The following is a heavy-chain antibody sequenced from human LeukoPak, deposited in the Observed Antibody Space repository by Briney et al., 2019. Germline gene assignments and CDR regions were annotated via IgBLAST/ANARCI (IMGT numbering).Heavy chain of an antibody. CDR2: IIPIFGTA. CDR1: LGTFSSYA. V-gene: IGHV1-69*05. J-gene: IGHJ4*02. CDR3: ARDRGRDGYKGL. Sequence: SVKVSCEAPLGTFSSYAISSVRQAPGQGLEWMRRIIPIFGTANYAQKFQGRVTITTDESTSTAYTELSSLRSEDTAVYYCARDRGRDGYKGLWGQGTLVTVSS. D-gene: IGHD5-24*01.